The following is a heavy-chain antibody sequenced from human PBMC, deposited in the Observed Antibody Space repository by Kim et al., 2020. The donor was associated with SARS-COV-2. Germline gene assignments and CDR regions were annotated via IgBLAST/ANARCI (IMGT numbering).Heavy chain of an antibody. J-gene: IGHJ3*02. CDR1: GGSISSGGYY. V-gene: IGHV4-31*03. CDR2: IYYSGST. CDR3: ARDRVWDIVVVPAARLGAFDI. D-gene: IGHD2-2*01. Sequence: SETLSLTCTVSGGSISSGGYYWSWIRQHPGKGLEWIGYIYYSGSTYYNPSLKSRVTISVDTSKNQFSLKLSSVTAADTAVYYCARDRVWDIVVVPAARLGAFDIWGQGTMVTVSS.